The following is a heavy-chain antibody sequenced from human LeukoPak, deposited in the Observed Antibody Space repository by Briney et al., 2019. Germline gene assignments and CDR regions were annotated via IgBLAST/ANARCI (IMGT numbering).Heavy chain of an antibody. CDR3: ARGGGMGHYYYYMDV. CDR2: IYYSGST. CDR1: GGSISSSSYY. J-gene: IGHJ6*03. D-gene: IGHD5-24*01. V-gene: IGHV4-39*07. Sequence: NASETLSLTCTVSGGSISSSSYYWGWIRQPPGKGLEWIGSIYYSGSTYYNPSLKSRVTISVDTSKNQFSLKLSSVTAADTAVYYCARGGGMGHYYYYMDVWGKGTTVTISS.